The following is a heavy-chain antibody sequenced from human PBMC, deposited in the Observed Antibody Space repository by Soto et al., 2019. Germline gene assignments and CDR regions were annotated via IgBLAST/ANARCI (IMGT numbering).Heavy chain of an antibody. J-gene: IGHJ6*02. CDR2: ISAYNGNT. D-gene: IGHD5-12*01. Sequence: QVQLVQSGAAVKKPGASVKVSCKASGYTFTSYGISWVRQAPGQGLEWMGWISAYNGNTNYAQKLQGRVTMTTDTSTSTAYMELRSLRSDDTAVYYCAGGYSGYENYYYYYGMDVWGQGTTVTVSS. V-gene: IGHV1-18*01. CDR3: AGGYSGYENYYYYYGMDV. CDR1: GYTFTSYG.